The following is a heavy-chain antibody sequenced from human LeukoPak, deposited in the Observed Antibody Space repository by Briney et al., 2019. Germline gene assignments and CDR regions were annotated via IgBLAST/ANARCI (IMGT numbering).Heavy chain of an antibody. CDR2: IIPILGIP. Sequence: SVKVSCKASGYTFITYHMHWVRQAPGQGLEWMGRIIPILGIPNYAQKFQGRVTITADKSTTTAYMELSSLRSEDTAVYYCATEAIVVVTARDYWYFDLWGRGTLVTVSS. CDR1: GYTFITYH. CDR3: ATEAIVVVTARDYWYFDL. V-gene: IGHV1-69*04. D-gene: IGHD2-21*02. J-gene: IGHJ2*01.